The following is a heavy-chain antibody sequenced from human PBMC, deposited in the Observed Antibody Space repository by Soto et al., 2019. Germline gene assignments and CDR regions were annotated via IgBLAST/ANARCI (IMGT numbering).Heavy chain of an antibody. D-gene: IGHD2-15*01. J-gene: IGHJ5*02. CDR1: GGSISGYY. CDR2: MYNTGST. Sequence: PSETLSLTCTVSGGSISGYYWSWIRQPPGKGLEWIGYMYNTGSTVYNPSFKSRVTISVDTSKNQFSLKLNSVTAADTAVYYCASALYCSGGSCSFDPWGQGTLVTAPQ. V-gene: IGHV4-59*01. CDR3: ASALYCSGGSCSFDP.